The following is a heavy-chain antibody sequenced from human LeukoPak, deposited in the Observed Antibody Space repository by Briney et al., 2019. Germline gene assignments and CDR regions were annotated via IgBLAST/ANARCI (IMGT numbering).Heavy chain of an antibody. CDR1: GGSFSGYY. V-gene: IGHV4-34*01. CDR2: INHSGST. CDR3: ARKNVDFWSGFPPGGWFDP. J-gene: IGHJ5*02. Sequence: SETLSLTCGVYGGSFSGYYWSWIRQPPGKGLEWIGEINHSGSTNYNPSLKSRVTISVDTSKNQFSLKLSSVTAADTAVYYCARKNVDFWSGFPPGGWFDPWGQGTLVTVSS. D-gene: IGHD3-3*01.